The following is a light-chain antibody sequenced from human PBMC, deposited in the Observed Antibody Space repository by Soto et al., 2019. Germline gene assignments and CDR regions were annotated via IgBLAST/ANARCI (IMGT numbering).Light chain of an antibody. CDR3: QSFDFTLKGV. V-gene: IGLV1-40*01. CDR1: SSNVGAGFD. J-gene: IGLJ3*02. CDR2: GSS. Sequence: QSVLTQPPSVSGAPGQRVTISCTGTSSNVGAGFDVHWYQQVPGRAPKLVIHGSSNRPSGVSDRFSGSKSGTSASLAITGLQDEDEADYYCQSFDFTLKGVFGGGTKVTVL.